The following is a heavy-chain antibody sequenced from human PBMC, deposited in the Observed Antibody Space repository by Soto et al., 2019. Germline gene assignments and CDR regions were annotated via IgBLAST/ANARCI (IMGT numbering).Heavy chain of an antibody. V-gene: IGHV4-31*03. CDR3: ARGKGYSYGPYYFDY. CDR2: IYYSGST. D-gene: IGHD5-18*01. J-gene: IGHJ4*02. CDR1: GGSISGEGYY. Sequence: SSETLSLTCTVSGGSISGEGYYWIWFRQPPGKGLEWIGDIYYSGSTYYNPSLKSRVTMSGDTSKNQFSLKLSSVTAADTAVYYCARGKGYSYGPYYFDYWGQGTLVTVSS.